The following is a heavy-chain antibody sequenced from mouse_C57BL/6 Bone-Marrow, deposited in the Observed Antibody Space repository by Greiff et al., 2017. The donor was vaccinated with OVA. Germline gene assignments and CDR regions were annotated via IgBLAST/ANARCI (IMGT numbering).Heavy chain of an antibody. CDR1: GFTFSSYG. D-gene: IGHD1-1*01. V-gene: IGHV5-6*02. CDR2: ISSGGSYT. J-gene: IGHJ3*01. CDR3: ARRVYYYGLFAY. Sequence: EVKLVESGGDLVKPGGSLKLSCAASGFTFSSYGMSWVRQTPDKRLEWVATISSGGSYTYYPDSVKGRFTISRDNAKNTLYLQMSSLKSEDTAMYYCARRVYYYGLFAYWGQGTLVTVSA.